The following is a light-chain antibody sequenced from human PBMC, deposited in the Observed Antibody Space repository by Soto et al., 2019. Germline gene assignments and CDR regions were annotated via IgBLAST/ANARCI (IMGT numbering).Light chain of an antibody. V-gene: IGKV3-15*01. J-gene: IGKJ1*01. Sequence: EIVLTQSPCTLSLSPGERATLSCRASQSVSSSYLAWYQQKPGQAPRLLIYGASTRATGIPARFSGSGSGTEFTLTISSLQSEDFAVYYCQQYNNWPQRTFGQGTKVDIK. CDR1: QSVSSSY. CDR3: QQYNNWPQRT. CDR2: GAS.